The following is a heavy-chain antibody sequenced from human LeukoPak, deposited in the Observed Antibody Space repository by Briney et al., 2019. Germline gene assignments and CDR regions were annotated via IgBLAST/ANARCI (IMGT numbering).Heavy chain of an antibody. CDR1: GGTSSSYA. Sequence: GASVKVSCKASGGTSSSYAISWVRQAPGQGLEWMGGIIPIFGTANYAQKFQGRVTITADESTSTAYMELSSLRSEDTAVYYCARGYYKVFTDYYYGMDVWGQGTTVTVSS. CDR2: IIPIFGTA. J-gene: IGHJ6*02. V-gene: IGHV1-69*13. CDR3: ARGYYKVFTDYYYGMDV. D-gene: IGHD3-10*01.